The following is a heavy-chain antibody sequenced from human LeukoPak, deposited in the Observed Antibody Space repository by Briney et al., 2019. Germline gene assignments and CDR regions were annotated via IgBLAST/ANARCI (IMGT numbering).Heavy chain of an antibody. CDR1: GFTFSSYS. Sequence: AGGSLRLFCAASGFTFSSYSMNWVRQAPGKGLEWVSSISSSSSYIYYADSVKGRFTISRDNAKNSLYLQMNSLRAEDTAVYYCATPGRRYSSGWYNWFDPWGQGTLVTVSS. CDR3: ATPGRRYSSGWYNWFDP. J-gene: IGHJ5*02. V-gene: IGHV3-21*01. D-gene: IGHD6-19*01. CDR2: ISSSSSYI.